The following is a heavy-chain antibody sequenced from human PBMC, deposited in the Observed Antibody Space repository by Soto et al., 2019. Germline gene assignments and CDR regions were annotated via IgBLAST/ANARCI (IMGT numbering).Heavy chain of an antibody. Sequence: QVQLVESGGGVVQPGRSLRLSCAASGFTFSSYGMHWVRQAPGKGLEWVAVIWYDGSNKYYADSVKGRFTISRDNSKNTLYLQMNSLRAEDTAVYCCARARQQLGDLDIWGQGTMVTVSS. CDR1: GFTFSSYG. CDR2: IWYDGSNK. CDR3: ARARQQLGDLDI. D-gene: IGHD6-13*01. V-gene: IGHV3-33*01. J-gene: IGHJ3*02.